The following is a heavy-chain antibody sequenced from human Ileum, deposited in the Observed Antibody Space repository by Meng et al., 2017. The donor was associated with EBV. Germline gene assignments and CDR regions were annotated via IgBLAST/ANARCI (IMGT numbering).Heavy chain of an antibody. CDR2: IRNKANSYAT. CDR1: GFTFSGST. D-gene: IGHD2-15*01. J-gene: IGHJ5*02. CDR3: TRNLGYCSGGSCA. V-gene: IGHV3-73*01. Sequence: EAHVVESGGGLFPPGGSLKLSCSASGFTFSGSTMHWVRQASGKGLEWVGRIRNKANSYATAYAASVKGRFTISRDDSKNTAYLQMNSLKTEDTAVYYCTRNLGYCSGGSCAWGQGTLVTVSS.